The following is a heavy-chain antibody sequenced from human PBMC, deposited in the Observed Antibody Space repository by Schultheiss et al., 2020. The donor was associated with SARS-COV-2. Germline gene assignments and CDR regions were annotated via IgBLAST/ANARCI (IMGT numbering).Heavy chain of an antibody. J-gene: IGHJ4*02. D-gene: IGHD5-12*01. CDR1: GFTFSSYA. V-gene: IGHV3-30-3*01. Sequence: GESLKISCAASGFTFSSYAMHWVRQAPGKGLEWVAVISYDGSNKYYADSVKGRFTISRDNSKNTLYLQMNSLRAEDTAVYYCARDLATDRYFDYWGQGTLVTVSS. CDR3: ARDLATDRYFDY. CDR2: ISYDGSNK.